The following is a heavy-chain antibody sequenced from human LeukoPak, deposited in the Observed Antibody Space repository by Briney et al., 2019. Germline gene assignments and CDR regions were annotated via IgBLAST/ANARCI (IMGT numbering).Heavy chain of an antibody. D-gene: IGHD5-12*01. CDR3: ANGDKGYSGDHDAFDI. CDR2: ISGIGGST. V-gene: IGHV3-23*01. CDR1: GFTFSSYA. Sequence: GGSLRLSCAASGFTFSSYAMSWVRQAPGKGLEWVSAISGIGGSTYYADSVKGRFTISRDNSKNTLYLQMNSLRAEDTAVYYCANGDKGYSGDHDAFDIWGQGTMVTVSS. J-gene: IGHJ3*02.